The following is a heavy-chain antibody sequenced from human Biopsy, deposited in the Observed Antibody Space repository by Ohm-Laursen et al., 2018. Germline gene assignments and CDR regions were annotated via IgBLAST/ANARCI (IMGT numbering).Heavy chain of an antibody. CDR1: GGSVSSNTNY. V-gene: IGHV4-39*01. J-gene: IGHJ5*02. CDR2: MHNSGST. Sequence: PGTLSLTCSVSGGSVSSNTNYWAWIRQPPGKGLEWIGSMHNSGSTYYNPSLKSRVTISIDASKNQFSLKLTSVTAADTTVYYCVRHALRLGPKKNWFDTWGQGTLVTVSS. D-gene: IGHD3-16*01. CDR3: VRHALRLGPKKNWFDT.